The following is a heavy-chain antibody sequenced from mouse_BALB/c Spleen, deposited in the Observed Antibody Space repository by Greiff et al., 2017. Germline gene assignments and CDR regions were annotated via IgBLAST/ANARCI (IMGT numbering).Heavy chain of an antibody. V-gene: IGHV5-6*02. CDR3: AGQLGPGAMDY. Sequence: DVKLVESGGDLVKPGGSLKLSCAASGFTFSSYGMSWVRQTPDKRLEWVATISSGGSYTYYPDSVKGRFTISRDNAKNTLYLQMSSLKSEDTAMYYCAGQLGPGAMDYWGQGTSVTVSS. J-gene: IGHJ4*01. CDR1: GFTFSSYG. D-gene: IGHD3-1*01. CDR2: ISSGGSYT.